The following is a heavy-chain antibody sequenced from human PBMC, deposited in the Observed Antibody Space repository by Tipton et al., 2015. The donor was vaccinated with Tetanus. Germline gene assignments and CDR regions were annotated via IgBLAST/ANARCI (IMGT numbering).Heavy chain of an antibody. D-gene: IGHD1-26*01. V-gene: IGHV4-30-4*01. CDR3: ARGQAGGSYGGSFDY. Sequence: TLSLTCTVSGGSISSGDYYWSWLRQPPGKGLEWIGYTYYSGSTYYNPSLKSRITISVHTSKNQFSLNLSSVTAADTAVYYCARGQAGGSYGGSFDYWGQGVVATVSS. CDR1: GGSISSGDYY. J-gene: IGHJ4*02. CDR2: TYYSGST.